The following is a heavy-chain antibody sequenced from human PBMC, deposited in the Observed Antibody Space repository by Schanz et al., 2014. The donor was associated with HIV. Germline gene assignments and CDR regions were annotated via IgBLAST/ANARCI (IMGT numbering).Heavy chain of an antibody. CDR1: GFSFRTFG. CDR3: AKDRNYYESKYRGKGNYYYYYGMDV. Sequence: QVQLVESGGGVVQPGRSLRLSCVASGFSFRTFGMHWVRQAPGKGLEWVAVTSYDGTKKHYADSVKGRFTISRDNSKNALYLAIKSLRAEDAAVYYCAKDRNYYESKYRGKGNYYYYYGMDVWGQGTTVTVSS. J-gene: IGHJ6*02. V-gene: IGHV3-30*18. D-gene: IGHD3-22*01. CDR2: TSYDGTKK.